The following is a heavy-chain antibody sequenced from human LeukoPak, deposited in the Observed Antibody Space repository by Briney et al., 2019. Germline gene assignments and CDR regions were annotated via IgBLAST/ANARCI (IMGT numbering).Heavy chain of an antibody. Sequence: PSETLSLTCTVSGDSISSDGHSWSWIRQPPGKGLEWVGYIYHSGSTNYNPSLKSRVTISVDTSKNQFSLKLSSVTAADTAVYYCARSKDILTGYCFDYWGQGTLVTVSS. J-gene: IGHJ4*02. CDR1: GDSISSDGHS. CDR2: IYHSGST. V-gene: IGHV4-61*08. D-gene: IGHD3-9*01. CDR3: ARSKDILTGYCFDY.